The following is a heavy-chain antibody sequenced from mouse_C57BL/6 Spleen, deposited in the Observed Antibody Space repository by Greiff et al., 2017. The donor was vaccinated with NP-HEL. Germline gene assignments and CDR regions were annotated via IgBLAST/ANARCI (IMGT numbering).Heavy chain of an antibody. CDR2: IYPGSGNT. Sequence: QVQLQQSGAELVRPGASVKLSCKPSGYTFTDYYINWVKQRPGQGLEWIARIYPGSGNTYYNEKFKGKATLTAEKSSSTAYMQLSSLTSEDSAVYFCARGRLYYYGSSSYYFDYWGQGTTLTVSS. CDR1: GYTFTDYY. CDR3: ARGRLYYYGSSSYYFDY. V-gene: IGHV1-76*01. J-gene: IGHJ2*01. D-gene: IGHD1-1*01.